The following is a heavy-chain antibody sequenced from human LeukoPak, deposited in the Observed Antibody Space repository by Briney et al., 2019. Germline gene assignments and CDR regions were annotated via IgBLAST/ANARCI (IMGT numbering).Heavy chain of an antibody. D-gene: IGHD4-17*01. V-gene: IGHV3-66*01. J-gene: IGHJ4*02. CDR3: ARVDYGDYGFDY. CDR2: IYSGGST. CDR1: GFTFSDYY. Sequence: GGSLRLSCAASGFTFSDYYMSWIRQAPGKGLEWVSVIYSGGSTYYADSVKGRFTISRDNSKNTLYLQMNSLRAEDTAVYYCARVDYGDYGFDYWGQGTLVTVSS.